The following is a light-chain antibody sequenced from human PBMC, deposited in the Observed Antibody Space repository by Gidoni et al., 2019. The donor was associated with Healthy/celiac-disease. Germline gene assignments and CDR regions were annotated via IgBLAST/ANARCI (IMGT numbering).Light chain of an antibody. CDR1: SSDVGGYTY. V-gene: IGLV2-14*01. CDR2: AVS. J-gene: IGLJ3*02. CDR3: SSYTSSSTRV. Sequence: QSALTQPAPVSGSPGQSITNSCTGTSSDVGGYTYVSWYQQHPGKAPILMIYAVSNRPSGVSNRFSGSKAGNTASLTISGLQAEDEADYYCSSYTSSSTRVFGGGTKLTVL.